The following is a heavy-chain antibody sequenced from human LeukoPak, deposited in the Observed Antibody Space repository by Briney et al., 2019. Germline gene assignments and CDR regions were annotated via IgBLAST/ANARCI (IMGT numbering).Heavy chain of an antibody. CDR1: GGSFSGYY. CDR2: INHSGST. V-gene: IGHV4-34*01. Sequence: SETLSLTCAVYGGSFSGYYWSWIRQPPGKGLEWIGEINHSGSTNYNPSLKSRVTISVDTSKNQFSLKLSSVAAADMAVYYCARRAAAEDVWGKGTTVTISS. J-gene: IGHJ6*04. CDR3: ARRAAAEDV. D-gene: IGHD6-13*01.